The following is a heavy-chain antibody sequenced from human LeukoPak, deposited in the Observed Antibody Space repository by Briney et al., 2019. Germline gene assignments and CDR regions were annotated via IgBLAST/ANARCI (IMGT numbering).Heavy chain of an antibody. D-gene: IGHD1-26*01. V-gene: IGHV1-8*01. CDR2: MNPNSGNT. CDR3: ARGKWELPVPGAFDI. Sequence: ASVKVSCKASGYTFTSSDINWVRQAPGPGLEWMGWMNPNSGNTGYAQKFQGRVTMTRNNSISTVYMELSSLRSEDTAVYYCARGKWELPVPGAFDIWGEGTMVTVSS. J-gene: IGHJ3*02. CDR1: GYTFTSSD.